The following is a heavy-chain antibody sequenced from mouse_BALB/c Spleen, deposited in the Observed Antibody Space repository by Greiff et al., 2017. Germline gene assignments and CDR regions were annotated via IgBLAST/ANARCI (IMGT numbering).Heavy chain of an antibody. J-gene: IGHJ4*01. CDR3: ASSNWDDAMDY. CDR2: IDPANGNT. D-gene: IGHD4-1*01. CDR1: GFNIKDTY. V-gene: IGHV14-3*02. Sequence: VQLQQSGAELVKPGASVKLSCTASGFNIKDTYMHWVKQRPEQGLEWIGRIDPANGNTKYDPRFQGKATITADTSSNTAYLQLSSLTSEDTAVYYCASSNWDDAMDYWGQGTSGTVSS.